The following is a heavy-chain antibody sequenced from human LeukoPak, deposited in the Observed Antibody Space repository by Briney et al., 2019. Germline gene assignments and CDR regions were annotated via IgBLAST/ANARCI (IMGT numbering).Heavy chain of an antibody. CDR2: ISSSSSAI. CDR3: ARCRFGESYNWFDP. CDR1: GFTFSSYS. V-gene: IGHV3-48*01. D-gene: IGHD3-10*01. J-gene: IGHJ5*02. Sequence: GGSLRLSCAASGFTFSSYSMNWVRQAPGKGLEWVSYISSSSSAIYYADSVKGRFTISRDNAKNSLYLQMNSLRAEDTAVYYCARCRFGESYNWFDPWGQGTLVTVSS.